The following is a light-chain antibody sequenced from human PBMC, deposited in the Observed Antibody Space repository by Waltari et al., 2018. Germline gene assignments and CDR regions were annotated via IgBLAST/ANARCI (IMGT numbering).Light chain of an antibody. V-gene: IGKV3-15*01. CDR3: QQYNNWPPWT. CDR1: QSVSSN. CDR2: GAS. Sequence: EIVMTHSPATLSVSPGERPTLSCWASQSVSSNLAGYQQKPGQAPRLLIYGASTRATGNPARFSGSGSGTDFTLTISSLQSEDFSVYYCQQYNNWPPWTFGQGTKVEIK. J-gene: IGKJ1*01.